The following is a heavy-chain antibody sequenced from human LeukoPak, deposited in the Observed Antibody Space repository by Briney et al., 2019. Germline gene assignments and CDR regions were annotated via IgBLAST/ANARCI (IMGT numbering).Heavy chain of an antibody. CDR1: GGSFSGYY. V-gene: IGHV4-34*01. CDR3: ARRPRVYSRSEDWFDP. J-gene: IGHJ5*02. CDR2: INHSGST. D-gene: IGHD6-6*01. Sequence: SETLSLTCAVYGGSFSGYYWSWIRQPPGRGLEWIGEINHSGSTNYNPSLKSRVTISVDTSKNQFSLKLSSVTAADTAVYYCARRPRVYSRSEDWFDPWGQGTLVTVSS.